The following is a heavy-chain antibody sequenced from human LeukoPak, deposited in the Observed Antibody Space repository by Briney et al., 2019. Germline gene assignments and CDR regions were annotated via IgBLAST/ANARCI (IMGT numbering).Heavy chain of an antibody. CDR1: GFTLSSYW. Sequence: GGSVRLSCAASGFTLSSYWMSWVRQAPGKGLEWVANIKQDGREKYYVHSVKGRFTISRDNAKNSLYLQMNSLRAEDTAVYYCARIQYSSSWYPFDYWGQGTLVTVSS. J-gene: IGHJ4*02. CDR2: IKQDGREK. D-gene: IGHD6-13*01. V-gene: IGHV3-7*01. CDR3: ARIQYSSSWYPFDY.